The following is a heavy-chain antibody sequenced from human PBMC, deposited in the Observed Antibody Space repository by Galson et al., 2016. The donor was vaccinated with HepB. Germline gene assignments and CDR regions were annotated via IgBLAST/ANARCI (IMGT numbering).Heavy chain of an antibody. V-gene: IGHV1-3*01. CDR3: ARSIQVLRFSEWLLDGWFDP. CDR1: GYTFTSYA. CDR2: INAGNGYT. D-gene: IGHD3-3*01. Sequence: SVKVSCKASGYTFTSYAMHWVRQAPGQRLEWMGWINAGNGYTKYSQKLQGRVTITRDTSASTAYMELSSLRSEDTALYYCARSIQVLRFSEWLLDGWFDPWGQGTLVTVSS. J-gene: IGHJ5*02.